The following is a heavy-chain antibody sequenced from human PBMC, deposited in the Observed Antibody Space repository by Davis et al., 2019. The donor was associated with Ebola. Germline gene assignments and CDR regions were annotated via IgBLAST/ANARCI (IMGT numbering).Heavy chain of an antibody. D-gene: IGHD3-3*01. Sequence: MPGGSLRLSCTVSGGSISSSSYYWGWIRQPPGKGLEWIGSIYYSGSTYYNPSLKSRVTISVDTSKNQFSLKLSSVTAADTAVYYCARLRYDFWSGYIDYWGQGTLVTVSS. CDR1: GGSISSSSYY. CDR2: IYYSGST. V-gene: IGHV4-39*01. J-gene: IGHJ4*02. CDR3: ARLRYDFWSGYIDY.